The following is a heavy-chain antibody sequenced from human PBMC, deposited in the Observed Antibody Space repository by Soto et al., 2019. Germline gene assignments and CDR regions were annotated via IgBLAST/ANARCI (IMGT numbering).Heavy chain of an antibody. CDR1: GYTFTIYG. D-gene: IGHD5-12*01. CDR2: ISPDNGNT. J-gene: IGHJ6*02. CDR3: ARALGYSGYAGMDV. V-gene: IGHV1-18*01. Sequence: QVQLVQSGGEVKKPGASVKVSCKASGYTFTIYGINWVRQAPGQGLEWMGWISPDNGNTNYAQKRQGRVTMTTDTSTSTAYMELRSLRSDDTAAYYCARALGYSGYAGMDVWGQGTTVTVSS.